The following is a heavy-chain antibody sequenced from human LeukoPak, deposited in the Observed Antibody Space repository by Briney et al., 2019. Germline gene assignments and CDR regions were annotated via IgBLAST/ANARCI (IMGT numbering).Heavy chain of an antibody. Sequence: GGSLRLSRAASGFTVSSNYMSWVRQAPGKGLEWVSVIYSGGSTYYVDSVKGRFTISRDNSKNTLYLQMNSLRAEDTAVYYCARARGISAFDIWGQGTMVTVSS. CDR3: ARARGISAFDI. V-gene: IGHV3-66*01. CDR1: GFTVSSNY. CDR2: IYSGGST. J-gene: IGHJ3*02. D-gene: IGHD3-3*02.